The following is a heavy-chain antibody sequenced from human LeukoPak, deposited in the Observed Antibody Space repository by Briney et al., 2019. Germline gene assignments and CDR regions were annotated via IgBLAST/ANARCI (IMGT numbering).Heavy chain of an antibody. Sequence: PGRSLRLSCAASGFTLDYYAMHWVRQAPGKGMEWVSGISWNSGSIGYADSVKGRFTISRDNAKNSLYLQMNSLRAEDTALYYCAKSSYYDIAFDIWGQGTMVTVSS. CDR3: AKSSYYDIAFDI. J-gene: IGHJ3*02. CDR2: ISWNSGSI. CDR1: GFTLDYYA. D-gene: IGHD3-22*01. V-gene: IGHV3-9*01.